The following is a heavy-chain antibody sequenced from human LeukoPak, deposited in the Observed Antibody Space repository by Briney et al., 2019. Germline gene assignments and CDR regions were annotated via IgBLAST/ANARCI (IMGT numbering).Heavy chain of an antibody. Sequence: ASVKVSCKASGYTFTSYAMNWVRQAPGQGLEWMGWINTNTGNPTYAQGFTGRFVFSLDTSVSTAYLQISSLKAEDTAVYYCARYSSGWYDRNLFDYWGQGTLVTVSS. D-gene: IGHD6-19*01. CDR2: INTNTGNP. CDR3: ARYSSGWYDRNLFDY. V-gene: IGHV7-4-1*02. CDR1: GYTFTSYA. J-gene: IGHJ4*02.